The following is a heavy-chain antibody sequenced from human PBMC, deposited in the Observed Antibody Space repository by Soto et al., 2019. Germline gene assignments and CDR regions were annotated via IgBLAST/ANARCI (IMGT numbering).Heavy chain of an antibody. CDR2: INAGNGNT. J-gene: IGHJ5*02. CDR3: ARGGYCNSSSCYNWFDP. D-gene: IGHD2-2*01. V-gene: IGHV1-3*01. Sequence: ASVKVSCKASGYTFTSYAIHWVRQAPGQRLEWMGWINAGNGNTKSSQKFQGRVTITRDTSASTAYMELSSLRSEDTAVYYCARGGYCNSSSCYNWFDPWGQGTLVTVSS. CDR1: GYTFTSYA.